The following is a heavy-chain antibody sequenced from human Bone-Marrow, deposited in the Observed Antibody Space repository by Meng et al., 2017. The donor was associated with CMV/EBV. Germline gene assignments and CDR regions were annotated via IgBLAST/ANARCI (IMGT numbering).Heavy chain of an antibody. D-gene: IGHD5-12*01. CDR1: GGTFSSYA. CDR2: MNPNSGNT. Sequence: ASVKVSCKASGGTFSSYAINWVRQATGQGLEWMGWMNPNSGNTGYAQKFQGRATITRNTSISTAYMELSSLRSEDTAVYYCARGRPPRGYSGGRRVFDYWGQGTLVTVSS. V-gene: IGHV1-8*03. J-gene: IGHJ4*02. CDR3: ARGRPPRGYSGGRRVFDY.